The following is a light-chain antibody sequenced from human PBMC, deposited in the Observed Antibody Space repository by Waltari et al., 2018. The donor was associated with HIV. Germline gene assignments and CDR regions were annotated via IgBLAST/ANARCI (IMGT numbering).Light chain of an antibody. CDR3: AAWDDSLNDSYV. CDR2: SNN. Sequence: QSVLTQPPSASGTPGQRVTISCSGSSSNIGSNAVNWYQQLPGTATKLLIYSNNQRPSGVPDRFSGSKSGTSTSLAISGLQSDDEADYYCAAWDDSLNDSYVFGPGTKVTVL. J-gene: IGLJ1*01. V-gene: IGLV1-44*01. CDR1: SSNIGSNA.